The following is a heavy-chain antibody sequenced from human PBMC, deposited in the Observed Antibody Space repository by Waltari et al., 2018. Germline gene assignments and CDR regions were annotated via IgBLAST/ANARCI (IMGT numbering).Heavy chain of an antibody. CDR1: GFTFSSSA. CDR3: AKEGGVIISAIDY. V-gene: IGHV3-64*04. CDR2: INSAGGRT. J-gene: IGHJ4*02. D-gene: IGHD3-3*01. Sequence: VQLVETGGGLVQPGGSLRLSCAASGFTFSSSAMQWFRQAPGKGLEWISAINSAGGRTYYADSVKGRFTISRDNSKNTLSLQMNSLRAEDTAVYYCAKEGGVIISAIDYWGQGVLVTVSS.